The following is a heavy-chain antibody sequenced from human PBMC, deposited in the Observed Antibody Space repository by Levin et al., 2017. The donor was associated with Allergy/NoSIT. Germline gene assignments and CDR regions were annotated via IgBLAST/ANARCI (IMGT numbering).Heavy chain of an antibody. D-gene: IGHD3-16*01. J-gene: IGHJ4*02. CDR1: GGSISSSNYY. Sequence: RSQTLSLTCTVSGGSISSSNYYWGWIRQPPGKGLEWIGTIYYSGSTYYNPSLKSRVTISVDTSKNQFSLKLSSVTAADTAVYYCARPHVLGVRDWGQGTLVTVSS. CDR3: ARPHVLGVRD. CDR2: IYYSGST. V-gene: IGHV4-39*01.